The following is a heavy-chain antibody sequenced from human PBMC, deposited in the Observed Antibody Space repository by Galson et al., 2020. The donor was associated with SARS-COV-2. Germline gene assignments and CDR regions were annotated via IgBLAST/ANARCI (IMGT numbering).Heavy chain of an antibody. V-gene: IGHV4-30-4*01. CDR2: IYYSGTT. Sequence: SQTLSLTCTVPGGSISSGDYYWSWVRQPPGKGLEWIGYIYYSGTTYYNPSLKNRVTISVDTSKYQFSLSLTSVTAADTAVEYCARVSIDYGYYVFDYWGQGNLVTVSS. J-gene: IGHJ4*02. CDR1: GGSISSGDYY. CDR3: ARVSIDYGYYVFDY. D-gene: IGHD4-17*01.